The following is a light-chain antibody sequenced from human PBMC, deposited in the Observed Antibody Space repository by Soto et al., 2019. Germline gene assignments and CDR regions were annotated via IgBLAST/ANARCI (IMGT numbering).Light chain of an antibody. V-gene: IGKV1-5*03. CDR3: QQYNSYPGT. CDR1: QSIGRW. Sequence: DSPMTQSPSTLSASVGDRVTITCRASQSIGRWLAWYQQKPGKAPKLLIYEASTLESGVPSRFSGSGSGTEFTLTISSLQPDDFATYYCQQYNSYPGTFGQGTKLEIK. CDR2: EAS. J-gene: IGKJ2*01.